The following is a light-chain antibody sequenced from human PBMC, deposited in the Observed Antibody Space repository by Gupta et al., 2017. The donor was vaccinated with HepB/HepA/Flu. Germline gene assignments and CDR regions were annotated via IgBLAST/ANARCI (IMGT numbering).Light chain of an antibody. CDR3: QSLDSSDNHLV. CDR1: SIRNYY. Sequence: SSELTQDPAVSVALGQTVRITCQGDSIRNYYASWYQPKPGQAPILVIYGKNNRPSGIPDRFSVSRSGTTASLTITGAQAEDEADYYCQSLDSSDNHLVFGGGTKVTVL. J-gene: IGLJ3*02. V-gene: IGLV3-19*01. CDR2: GKN.